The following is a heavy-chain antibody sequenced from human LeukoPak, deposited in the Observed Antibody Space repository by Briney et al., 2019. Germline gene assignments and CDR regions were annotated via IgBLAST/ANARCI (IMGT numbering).Heavy chain of an antibody. CDR3: ARSIWSGLKGSWFDP. J-gene: IGHJ5*02. V-gene: IGHV1-18*01. CDR1: GYTFTSYG. D-gene: IGHD3-3*01. CDR2: ISAYNGNT. Sequence: ASVKVSCKASGYTFTSYGISWVRQAPGQGLEWMGWISAYNGNTNYAQKLQGRVTMTTDTSTSTAYMELRSLRSDDTAVYYCARSIWSGLKGSWFDPWGQGTLVTVSS.